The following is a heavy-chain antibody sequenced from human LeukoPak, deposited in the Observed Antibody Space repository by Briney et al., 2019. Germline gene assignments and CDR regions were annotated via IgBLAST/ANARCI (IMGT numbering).Heavy chain of an antibody. V-gene: IGHV3-30*02. D-gene: IGHD3-22*01. CDR3: AKERRGYYSEY. CDR1: GFTFSSYA. Sequence: GGSLRLSCAASGFTFSSYAMQWVRQAPGKGLEGVALISFDGSKEYYADSVKGRFTISRDKSKNTLHLQMNNLRAEDTAVYYCAKERRGYYSEYWGQGTQVTVSS. CDR2: ISFDGSKE. J-gene: IGHJ4*02.